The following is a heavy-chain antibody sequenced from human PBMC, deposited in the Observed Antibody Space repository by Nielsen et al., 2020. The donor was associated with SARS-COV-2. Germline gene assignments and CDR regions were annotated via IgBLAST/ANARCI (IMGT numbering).Heavy chain of an antibody. D-gene: IGHD3-10*01. CDR3: ARQVSILSGIDY. Sequence: VRQMPGKGLEWMGRIDPSDSYTNYSPSFQGQVTISADKSISTAYLQWSSLKASDTAMYYCARQVSILSGIDYWGQGTLVTVSS. CDR2: IDPSDSYT. V-gene: IGHV5-10-1*04. J-gene: IGHJ4*02.